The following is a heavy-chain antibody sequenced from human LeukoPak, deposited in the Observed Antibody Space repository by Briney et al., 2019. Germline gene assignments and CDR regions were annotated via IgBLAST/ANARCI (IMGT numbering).Heavy chain of an antibody. D-gene: IGHD6-6*01. J-gene: IGHJ4*02. CDR2: IHPGDSET. Sequence: GESLKISCKGSGYTFTNYWVGWVRQMPGKGLERMGIIHPGDSETRYSPSFQGQVTISADKSISTAYLQWSILKASDTAMYCCARLGSIIVRPRFDYWGQGTLVTVSS. CDR3: ARLGSIIVRPRFDY. CDR1: GYTFTNYW. V-gene: IGHV5-51*01.